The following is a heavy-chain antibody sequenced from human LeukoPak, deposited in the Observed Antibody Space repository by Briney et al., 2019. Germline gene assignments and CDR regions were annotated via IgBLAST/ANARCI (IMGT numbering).Heavy chain of an antibody. CDR3: ARGLIIAAAGFDP. V-gene: IGHV1-46*01. Sequence: ASVKVSCKASGYTFTSYYMHWVRQAPGQGLEWRGIINPSGGSTSYAQKFQGRVTMTRDTSISTAYMELSRLRSGGTAVYYCARGLIIAAAGFDPWGQGTLVTVSS. D-gene: IGHD6-13*01. CDR1: GYTFTSYY. J-gene: IGHJ5*02. CDR2: INPSGGST.